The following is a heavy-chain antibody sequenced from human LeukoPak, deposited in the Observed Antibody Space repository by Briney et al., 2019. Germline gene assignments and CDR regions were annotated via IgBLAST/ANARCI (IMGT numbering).Heavy chain of an antibody. V-gene: IGHV4-4*02. J-gene: IGHJ5*02. D-gene: IGHD3-22*01. CDR2: IYHSGRT. CDR3: ARDLSYDYDCSEFWFDP. CDR1: GGSISSSNW. Sequence: SGTLSLTCAVSGGSISSSNWWSWVRQPPGKGLGGIGEIYHSGRTTYNPSLKSRVTISVDRSKNQFSLQLSSVTAADTAVYYCARDLSYDYDCSEFWFDPWGEGTLVTVSS.